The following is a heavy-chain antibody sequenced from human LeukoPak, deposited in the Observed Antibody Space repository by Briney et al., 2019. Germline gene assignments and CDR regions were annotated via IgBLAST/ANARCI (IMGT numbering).Heavy chain of an antibody. D-gene: IGHD3-22*01. J-gene: IGHJ4*02. CDR2: ISGSGDNT. V-gene: IGHV3-23*01. CDR3: AKGSYYDSSGSFYFDY. CDR1: GFTFSSYA. Sequence: GGSLRLSCAASGFTFSSYAMSWVRQAPGKGLEWVSGISGSGDNTYYADSVKGRFTISRDNYKNTLYVQVNSLGTEDTAAYYCAKGSYYDSSGSFYFDYWGQGTLVTVSS.